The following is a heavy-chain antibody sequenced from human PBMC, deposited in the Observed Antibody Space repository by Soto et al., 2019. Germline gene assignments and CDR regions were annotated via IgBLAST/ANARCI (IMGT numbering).Heavy chain of an antibody. CDR1: GYTFTIFG. Sequence: QVQLVQSGAEVKKPGASVKVSCKASGYTFTIFGISWVRQAPGQGLEWMGWISTYNGNTNYAQNLQGRITMTTDTATSTAYMELRSLRSDDTAVYYCVRDGGYYGSGCDYWGQGTLVPVSS. CDR2: ISTYNGNT. D-gene: IGHD3-10*01. V-gene: IGHV1-18*04. J-gene: IGHJ4*02. CDR3: VRDGGYYGSGCDY.